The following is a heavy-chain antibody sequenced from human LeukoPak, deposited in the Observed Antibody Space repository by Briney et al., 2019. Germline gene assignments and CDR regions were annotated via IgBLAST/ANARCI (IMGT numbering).Heavy chain of an antibody. CDR1: GFTFSSYG. J-gene: IGHJ4*02. Sequence: GGSLRLSCAASGFTFSSYGMNSVRQAPGKGLEWVAFIRYDGSNKYYADSVKGRFTISRDNSKNTLYLQMNSLRAEDTAVYYCAKDLRGYCSSTSCYLDYWGQGTLVTVSS. V-gene: IGHV3-30*02. CDR2: IRYDGSNK. D-gene: IGHD2-2*01. CDR3: AKDLRGYCSSTSCYLDY.